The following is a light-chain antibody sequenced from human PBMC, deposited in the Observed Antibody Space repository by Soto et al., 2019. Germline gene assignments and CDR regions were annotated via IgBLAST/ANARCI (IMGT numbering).Light chain of an antibody. V-gene: IGLV4-69*01. J-gene: IGLJ3*02. CDR3: QTWGTGIQV. Sequence: LVLTQSPSASASLGASVKLTCTLTSGHSSYAIAWHQQQPEKGPRYLMNLNGDGSHSKGDGIPDRFSGSSSGAERYLTISRLQSEDEADYYCQTWGTGIQVFGGGTKLTVL. CDR1: SGHSSYA. CDR2: LNGDGSH.